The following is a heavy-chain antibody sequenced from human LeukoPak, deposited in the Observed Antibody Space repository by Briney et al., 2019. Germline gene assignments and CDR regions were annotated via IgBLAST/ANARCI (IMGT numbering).Heavy chain of an antibody. CDR2: IKSKTDGGTT. J-gene: IGHJ4*02. V-gene: IGHV3-15*01. CDR1: GFTFSNAW. D-gene: IGHD5-18*01. Sequence: PGGSLRLSCAASGFTFSNAWMSWVRQAPGKGLDWVGLIKSKTDGGTTEYDAPVKGRFTISRDDSKNTLYLQMNSLKTEDTAVYYCTTLEWIQLWSFDYWGQGTLVTVSS. CDR3: TTLEWIQLWSFDY.